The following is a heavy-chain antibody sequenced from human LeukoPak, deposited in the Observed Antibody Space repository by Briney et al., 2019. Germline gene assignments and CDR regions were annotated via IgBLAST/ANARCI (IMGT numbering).Heavy chain of an antibody. D-gene: IGHD2-15*01. V-gene: IGHV3-21*01. Sequence: GGSLRLSCAASGFTFSSYSMNWVRQAPGKGLEWVSSISSSSSYIYYADSVKGRFTISRDNAKNPLYLQMNSLRAEDTAVYYCARDVPSYCSGGSCYKAYDYWGQGTLVTVSS. CDR3: ARDVPSYCSGGSCYKAYDY. CDR1: GFTFSSYS. J-gene: IGHJ4*02. CDR2: ISSSSSYI.